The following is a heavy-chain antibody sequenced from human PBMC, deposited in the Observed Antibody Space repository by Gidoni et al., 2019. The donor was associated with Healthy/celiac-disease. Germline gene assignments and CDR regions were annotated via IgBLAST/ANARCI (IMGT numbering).Heavy chain of an antibody. V-gene: IGHV4-39*01. Sequence: QLQLQESGPGLVKPSETLSLTCTVSGGSISSSSYYWGWIRQPPGKGLEWIGSIYYSGSTYYNPSLKSRVTISVDTSKNQFSLKLSSVTAADTAVYYCATYSSSWYGFDYWGQGTLVTVSS. CDR3: ATYSSSWYGFDY. D-gene: IGHD6-13*01. CDR1: GGSISSSSYY. CDR2: IYYSGST. J-gene: IGHJ4*02.